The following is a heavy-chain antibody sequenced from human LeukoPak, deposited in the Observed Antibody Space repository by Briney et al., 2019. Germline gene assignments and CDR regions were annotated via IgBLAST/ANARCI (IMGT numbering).Heavy chain of an antibody. J-gene: IGHJ5*02. CDR1: GGSISSGTYY. D-gene: IGHD1-26*01. V-gene: IGHV4-39*01. CDR2: IYYSGST. Sequence: SQTLSLTCTVSGGSISSGTYYWGWIRQPPGKGLVWIGSIYYSGSTYYNPSLKSRVTISVDTSKNQFSLKLTSVTAADTAVYYRARLSGSPHWFDPWGQGTLVTVSS. CDR3: ARLSGSPHWFDP.